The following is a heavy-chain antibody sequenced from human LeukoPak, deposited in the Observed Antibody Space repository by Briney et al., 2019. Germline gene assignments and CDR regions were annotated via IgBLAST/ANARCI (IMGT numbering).Heavy chain of an antibody. Sequence: SETLSLTCTVSGGSIIGYYWNWIRHPPGRGLDWIGYIYHSGSTNYNPSLKSRVTISVDTSKTQISLKLRAVTAADTAVYYCARSRVWSDYWGYFDYWGQGTLVTVSS. V-gene: IGHV4-59*01. CDR3: ARSRVWSDYWGYFDY. J-gene: IGHJ4*02. CDR2: IYHSGST. CDR1: GGSIIGYY. D-gene: IGHD3-3*01.